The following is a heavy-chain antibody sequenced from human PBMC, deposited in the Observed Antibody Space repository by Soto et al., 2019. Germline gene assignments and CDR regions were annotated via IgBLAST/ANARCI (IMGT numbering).Heavy chain of an antibody. Sequence: QVQLVQSGAEVKTPGASVKVSCKASGYTFTTYGFNWVRQAPGQGLEWMGWFNSYNGNTKYAQKFQGRVTMTTDTPTGIADMELRSLRSDDTAVYYCARAVISIYGVIMTEVDYWGQGTLVTVSS. CDR3: ARAVISIYGVIMTEVDY. J-gene: IGHJ4*02. CDR1: GYTFTTYG. V-gene: IGHV1-18*01. CDR2: FNSYNGNT. D-gene: IGHD3-3*01.